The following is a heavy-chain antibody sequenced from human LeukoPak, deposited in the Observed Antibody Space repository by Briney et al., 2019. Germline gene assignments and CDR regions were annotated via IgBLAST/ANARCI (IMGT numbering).Heavy chain of an antibody. Sequence: GGSLRLSCAASGFTVSSNYMSWVRQAPGKGLEWVSVIYSGGATYYADSVKGRFTISRDNSKNTLYLQMNSLRAEDTAVYYCARESYYDSSGYYPYWGQGTLVTVSS. V-gene: IGHV3-53*01. D-gene: IGHD3-22*01. J-gene: IGHJ4*02. CDR3: ARESYYDSSGYYPY. CDR1: GFTVSSNY. CDR2: IYSGGAT.